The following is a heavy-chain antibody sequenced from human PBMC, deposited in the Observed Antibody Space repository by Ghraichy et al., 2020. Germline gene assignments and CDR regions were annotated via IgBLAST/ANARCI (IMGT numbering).Heavy chain of an antibody. J-gene: IGHJ3*02. V-gene: IGHV3-23*01. Sequence: SCAASGFTFSSYAMSWVRQAPGKGLEWVSAISGSGGSTYYADSVKGRFTISRDNSKNTLYLQMNSLRAEDTAVYYCASSPGDFWSGYLPDAFDIWGQGTMVTVSS. CDR3: ASSPGDFWSGYLPDAFDI. D-gene: IGHD3-3*01. CDR1: GFTFSSYA. CDR2: ISGSGGST.